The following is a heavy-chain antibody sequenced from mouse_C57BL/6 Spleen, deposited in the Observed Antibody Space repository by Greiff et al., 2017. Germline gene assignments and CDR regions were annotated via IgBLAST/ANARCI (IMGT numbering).Heavy chain of an antibody. V-gene: IGHV1-64*01. CDR1: GYTFTSYW. Sequence: VQLQQSGAELVKPGASVKLSCKASGYTFTSYWMHWVKQRPGQGLEWIGMIHPNSGSTNYNEKFKSKATLTVDKSSSTAYMQLSSLTSEDSAVYYCARDPVYWYFDVWGTGTTVTVSS. CDR3: ARDPVYWYFDV. J-gene: IGHJ1*03. CDR2: IHPNSGST.